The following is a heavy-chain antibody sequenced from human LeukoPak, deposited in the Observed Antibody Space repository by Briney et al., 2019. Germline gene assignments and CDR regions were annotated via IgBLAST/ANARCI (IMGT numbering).Heavy chain of an antibody. V-gene: IGHV4-59*01. J-gene: IGHJ4*02. D-gene: IGHD2-2*01. Sequence: SETLSLTCTVSGGSISSYYWSWIRQPPGKGLEWIGYIYYSGSTNYNPSLKSRVTISVDTSKNQFSLKLSSVTAADTAVYYCARGGDIVVVPAAHPYFDYWGQGTLVTVSP. CDR3: ARGGDIVVVPAAHPYFDY. CDR2: IYYSGST. CDR1: GGSISSYY.